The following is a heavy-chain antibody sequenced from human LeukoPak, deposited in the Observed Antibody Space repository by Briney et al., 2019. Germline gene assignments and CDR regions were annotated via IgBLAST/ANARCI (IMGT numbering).Heavy chain of an antibody. Sequence: GGSLRLSCAASGFTFSSYGIHWIRQAPGKGLEWVAFVRSDGSNTYYADSVKGRFTISRDNSKNTLYLQMNSLRIEDTAVYYCAKVRGDRNYDYVWGSYRYRPLDYWGQGTLVTVSP. V-gene: IGHV3-30*02. CDR2: VRSDGSNT. CDR3: AKVRGDRNYDYVWGSYRYRPLDY. J-gene: IGHJ4*02. D-gene: IGHD3-16*02. CDR1: GFTFSSYG.